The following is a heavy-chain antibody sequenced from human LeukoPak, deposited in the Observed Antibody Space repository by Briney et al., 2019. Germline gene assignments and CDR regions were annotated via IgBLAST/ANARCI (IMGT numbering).Heavy chain of an antibody. CDR3: ARDRDGYNQFDY. CDR1: GYTLTGYY. D-gene: IGHD5-24*01. V-gene: IGHV1-2*02. CDR2: INPNSGGT. Sequence: ASVKVSCKASGYTLTGYYMHWVRQAPGQGLEWMGWINPNSGGTNYAQKFQGRVTMTRDTSISTAYMELSRLRSDDTAVYYCARDRDGYNQFDYWGQGTLVTASS. J-gene: IGHJ4*02.